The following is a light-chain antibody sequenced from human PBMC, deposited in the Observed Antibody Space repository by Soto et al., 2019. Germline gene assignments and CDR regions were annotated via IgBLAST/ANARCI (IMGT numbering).Light chain of an antibody. V-gene: IGLV8-61*01. CDR1: SGSVSTSYY. CDR3: VLYMGSRCV. Sequence: QTVVTQEPSFSVSPGGTVTLTCGLSSGSVSTSYYPSWYQQTPGQAPRTLIYSTNTRSSGVPDRFSGSILGNKAALTITGAQADDESDYYCVLYMGSRCVFGTGTKVTVL. CDR2: STN. J-gene: IGLJ1*01.